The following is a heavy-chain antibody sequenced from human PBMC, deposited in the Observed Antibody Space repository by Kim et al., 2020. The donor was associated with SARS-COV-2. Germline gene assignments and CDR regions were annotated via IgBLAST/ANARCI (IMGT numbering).Heavy chain of an antibody. V-gene: IGHV1-69*04. CDR1: GGTFSSYA. D-gene: IGHD2-2*01. CDR2: IIPILGIA. J-gene: IGHJ6*02. CDR3: ARRGAPIEDIVVVPAAMGYYYYGMDV. Sequence: SVKVSCKASGGTFSSYAISWVRQAPGQGLEWMGRIIPILGIANYAQKFQGRVTITADKSTSTAYMELSSLRSEDTAVYYCARRGAPIEDIVVVPAAMGYYYYGMDVWGQGTTVTVSS.